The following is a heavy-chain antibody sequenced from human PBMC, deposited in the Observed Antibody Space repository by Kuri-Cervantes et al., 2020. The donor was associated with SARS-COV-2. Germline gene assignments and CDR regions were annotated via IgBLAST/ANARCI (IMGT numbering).Heavy chain of an antibody. D-gene: IGHD2-2*01. J-gene: IGHJ4*02. V-gene: IGHV3-23*01. CDR3: ARDPDECTSNSCIDAPAFFFDY. Sequence: GEFLKISCAASGFTFSSYAMSWVRQAPGKGLEWVSAISGSGGSTYYEDSVKGRFTISRDNSKNTLYLQLGSLRNEDMGVYYCARDPDECTSNSCIDAPAFFFDYWGRGTLVTVSS. CDR1: GFTFSSYA. CDR2: ISGSGGST.